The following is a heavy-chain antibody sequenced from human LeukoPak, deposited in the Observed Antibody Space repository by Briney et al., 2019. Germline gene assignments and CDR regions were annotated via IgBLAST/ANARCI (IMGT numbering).Heavy chain of an antibody. V-gene: IGHV4-61*01. D-gene: IGHD3-10*01. Sequence: PSETLSLTCNVSGGSVSSSNYHWSWIRQPPGKGLEWIGYISNSGSTNYMASLKSRVSISADTSKNQFSLKLRSVTAADTAVYYCARDGSLGFGELFGAFDIWGQGTMVTVSS. CDR1: GGSVSSSNYH. J-gene: IGHJ3*02. CDR2: ISNSGST. CDR3: ARDGSLGFGELFGAFDI.